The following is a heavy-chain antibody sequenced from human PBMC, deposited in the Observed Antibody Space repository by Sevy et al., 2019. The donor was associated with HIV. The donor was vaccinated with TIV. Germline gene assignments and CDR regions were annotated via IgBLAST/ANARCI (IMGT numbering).Heavy chain of an antibody. D-gene: IGHD3-22*01. CDR1: GFTFSSYA. V-gene: IGHV3-30-3*01. CDR2: ISYDGSNK. Sequence: GGSLRLSCAASGFTFSSYAMHWVRQAPGKGLEWVAVISYDGSNKYYADSVKGRFTISRDNSKNTLYLQMNSLRAEDTAVYYCAREKYYYDSSGYENDAFDIWGQRTMVTVSS. CDR3: AREKYYYDSSGYENDAFDI. J-gene: IGHJ3*02.